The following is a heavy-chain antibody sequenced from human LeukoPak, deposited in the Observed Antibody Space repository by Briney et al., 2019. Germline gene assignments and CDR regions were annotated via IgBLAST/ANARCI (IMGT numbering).Heavy chain of an antibody. CDR2: IRQEGRDT. Sequence: PGGSLRLSCAASGFPFSSHGTHWVRQAPGKGLEWVAYIRQEGRDTYYADSVKGRFSISRDDSKYTVNLEMNSLSTEAMAVYYCARDFNWGFDYWGQGTLVSVSS. D-gene: IGHD7-27*01. J-gene: IGHJ4*02. V-gene: IGHV3-30*02. CDR3: ARDFNWGFDY. CDR1: GFPFSSHG.